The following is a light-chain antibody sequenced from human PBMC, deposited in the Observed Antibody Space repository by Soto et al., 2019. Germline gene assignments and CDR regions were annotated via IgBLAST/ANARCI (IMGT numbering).Light chain of an antibody. CDR2: DVS. V-gene: IGLV2-14*03. CDR3: YSYTADDIPM. CDR1: GDDPSGYTF. J-gene: IGLJ3*02. Sequence: QSVLTQPASVSGSPGQSITISCSGTGDDPSGYTFVSWYQQHPGKAPRLLIFDVSNRPSGVSNRFSGSKSGNTASLTISGLQAQDEADYFCYSYTADDIPMFGGGTKLTVL.